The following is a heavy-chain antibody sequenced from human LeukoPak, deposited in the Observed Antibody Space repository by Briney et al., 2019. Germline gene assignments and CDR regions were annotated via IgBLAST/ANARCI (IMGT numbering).Heavy chain of an antibody. Sequence: SQSHSLTTVIAGDCAFSSSAAWKLIRHPPSGGLGWVGMKYYRSKRDNDYENAMKSRRPVNPDTAKIQFSLQLNSVTPEDTGVYDCATDGGGTDTSAHGYDFDYWGQGTLVTVSS. J-gene: IGHJ4*02. CDR3: ATDGGGTDTSAHGYDFDY. V-gene: IGHV6-1*01. CDR1: GDCAFSSSAA. D-gene: IGHD5-18*01. CDR2: KYYRSKRDN.